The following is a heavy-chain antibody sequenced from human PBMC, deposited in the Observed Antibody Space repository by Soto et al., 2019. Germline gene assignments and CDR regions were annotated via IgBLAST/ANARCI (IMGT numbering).Heavy chain of an antibody. J-gene: IGHJ3*02. CDR3: ARERNFDWLPNCGAFDI. CDR1: GGTFSSYT. CDR2: IIPILGIA. D-gene: IGHD3-9*01. Sequence: QVQLVQSGAEVKKPGSSVKVSCKASGGTFSSYTISWVRQAPGQGLEWMGRIIPILGIANYAQKFQGRVTITADKSTSTAYMELSSLRSEDTAVYYCARERNFDWLPNCGAFDIWGQGTMVTVSS. V-gene: IGHV1-69*08.